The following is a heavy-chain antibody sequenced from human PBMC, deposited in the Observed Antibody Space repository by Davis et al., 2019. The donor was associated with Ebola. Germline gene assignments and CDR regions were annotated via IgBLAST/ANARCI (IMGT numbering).Heavy chain of an antibody. CDR1: GFTFSGYW. CDR3: ATHSSGSPTYYFDY. D-gene: IGHD3-22*01. J-gene: IGHJ4*02. CDR2: INRDGSST. Sequence: PGGSLRLSCAASGFTFSGYWMHWVRQAPGKGLVWVSRINRDGSSTSYADSVKGRFTISRDNAKNSLFLQMNGLRSEDTAVYYCATHSSGSPTYYFDYWGQGALVTVSS. V-gene: IGHV3-74*01.